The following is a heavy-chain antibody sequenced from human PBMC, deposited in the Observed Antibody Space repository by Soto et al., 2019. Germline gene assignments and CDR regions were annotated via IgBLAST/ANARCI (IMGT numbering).Heavy chain of an antibody. CDR1: GGSISSSNW. V-gene: IGHV4-4*02. CDR2: IYHSGST. CDR3: AREGERFLEWPARYYYMDV. Sequence: PSETLSLTCAVSGGSISSSNWWSWVRQPPGKGLEWIGDIYHSGSTNYNPSLKSRVTISVDTSKNQFSLKLSSVTAADTAVYYCAREGERFLEWPARYYYMDVWGKGTTVTVSS. J-gene: IGHJ6*03. D-gene: IGHD3-3*01.